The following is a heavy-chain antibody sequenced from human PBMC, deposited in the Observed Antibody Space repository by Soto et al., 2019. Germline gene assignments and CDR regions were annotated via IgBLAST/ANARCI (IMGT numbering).Heavy chain of an antibody. CDR2: IIPIVGTA. CDR1: GGTFSSYA. Sequence: QVQLVQSGAEVKKPGSSVKVSCKASGGTFSSYAISWVRQAPGQGLEWMGGIIPIVGTANYAQKFQGRVTITANESTSTAYMELSSLRSEDTAVYYCASAALRDGDGYNDPWDYWGQGTLVTVSS. V-gene: IGHV1-69*01. D-gene: IGHD5-12*01. CDR3: ASAALRDGDGYNDPWDY. J-gene: IGHJ4*02.